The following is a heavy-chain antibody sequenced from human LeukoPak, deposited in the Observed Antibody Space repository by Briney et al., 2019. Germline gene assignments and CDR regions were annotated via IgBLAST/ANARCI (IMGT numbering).Heavy chain of an antibody. Sequence: GASVKVSCKASGYTFTSYDINWVRQATGQGLEWMGWMNPNSGNTGYAQKFQGRVTMTRNTSISTAYMELSSLRSEDTAVYYCARGGLITIFGVVIIRDYYYYYGMDVWGQGTTVTVSS. CDR3: ARGGLITIFGVVIIRDYYYYYGMDV. D-gene: IGHD3-3*01. CDR1: GYTFTSYD. CDR2: MNPNSGNT. V-gene: IGHV1-8*01. J-gene: IGHJ6*02.